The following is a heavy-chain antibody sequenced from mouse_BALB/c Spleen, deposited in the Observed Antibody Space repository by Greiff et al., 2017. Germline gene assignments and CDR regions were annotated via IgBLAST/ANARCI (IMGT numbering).Heavy chain of an antibody. J-gene: IGHJ3*01. CDR1: GFAFSSYT. V-gene: IGHV5-12-2*01. CDR2: ISNGGGST. D-gene: IGHD1-1*01. Sequence: EVMLVESGGGLVKPGGSLKLSCAASGFAFSSYTMSWVRQTPEKRLEWVAYISNGGGSTYYPDTVKGRFTISRDNAKNTLYLQMSSLKSEDTAMYYCARQEVYYGSSFAWFAYWGQGTLVTVSA. CDR3: ARQEVYYGSSFAWFAY.